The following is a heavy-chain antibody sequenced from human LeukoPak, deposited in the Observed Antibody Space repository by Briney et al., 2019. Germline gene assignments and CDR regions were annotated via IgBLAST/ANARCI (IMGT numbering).Heavy chain of an antibody. D-gene: IGHD3-10*01. J-gene: IGHJ6*03. CDR1: GGSISSSSYY. V-gene: IGHV4-39*01. Sequence: PSETLSLTCTVSGGSISSSSYYWGWIRQPPGKGLEWIGNIYYSGSTYCNPSLKSRVTISVDTSKNQFSLKLSAVTAADTAVYYCASVRRGFGESSKYYSYYYMDVWGNGTTVTISS. CDR3: ASVRRGFGESSKYYSYYYMDV. CDR2: IYYSGST.